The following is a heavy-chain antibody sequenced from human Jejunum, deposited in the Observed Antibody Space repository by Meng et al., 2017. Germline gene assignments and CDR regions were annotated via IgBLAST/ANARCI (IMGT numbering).Heavy chain of an antibody. V-gene: IGHV3-23*01. CDR3: AKDRPHWYFDL. CDR1: GFKFTDAW. CDR2: IYADGGIK. J-gene: IGHJ2*01. Sequence: GESLKISCVASGFKFTDAWMSWVRQAPGKGLEWVSTIYADGGIKNYADSVQGRFTISRDNSENTVFLQMNSLRAEDTAVYFCAKDRPHWYFDLWGRGTLVTVSS.